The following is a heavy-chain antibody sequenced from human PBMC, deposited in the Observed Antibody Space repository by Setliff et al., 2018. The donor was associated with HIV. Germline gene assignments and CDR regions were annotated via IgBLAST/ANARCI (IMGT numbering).Heavy chain of an antibody. D-gene: IGHD6-19*01. V-gene: IGHV4-4*02. CDR2: IHYSGST. J-gene: IGHJ4*02. Sequence: PSETLSLTCAVSGASISSNNWWTWVRQPPGRGLEWIGEIHYSGSTYYSPSLKSRVTMSVDTSKNQFSLKLSSVTAADTAVYYCARGDWYDFFDYWGQGTLVTVSS. CDR3: ARGDWYDFFDY. CDR1: GASISSNNW.